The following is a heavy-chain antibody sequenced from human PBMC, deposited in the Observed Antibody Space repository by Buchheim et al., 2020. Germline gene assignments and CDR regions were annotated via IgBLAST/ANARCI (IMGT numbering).Heavy chain of an antibody. V-gene: IGHV3-7*01. CDR3: ARDQYDFWSGYYTGYVYFDL. J-gene: IGHJ2*01. CDR1: GFTFSSYW. CDR2: IKQDGSEK. D-gene: IGHD3-3*01. Sequence: EVQLVESGGGLVQPGGSLRLSCAASGFTFSSYWMSWVRQAPGKGLEWVANIKQDGSEKYYVDSVKGRFTLSRDNDKNSLYPQMNSLRAVDTAVYYCARDQYDFWSGYYTGYVYFDLWGRGTL.